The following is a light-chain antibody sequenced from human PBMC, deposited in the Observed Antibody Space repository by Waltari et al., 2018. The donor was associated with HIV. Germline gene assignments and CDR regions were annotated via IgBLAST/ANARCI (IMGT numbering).Light chain of an antibody. Sequence: QTVVTQEPSLTVSPGGTVTLTCASSTGTVTSDHYPNWLQQNPGQTPKVVMYHTNSRPSGSPTRFSGSLLGGKASLTLAGVHPEDEGDYYGLLDSGAGHPWVFGGGTKLAVL. CDR1: TGTVTSDHY. J-gene: IGLJ3*02. V-gene: IGLV7-43*01. CDR2: HTN. CDR3: LLDSGAGHPWV.